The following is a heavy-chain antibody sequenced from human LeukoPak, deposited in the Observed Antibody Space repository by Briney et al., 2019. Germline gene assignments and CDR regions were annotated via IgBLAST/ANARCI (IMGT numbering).Heavy chain of an antibody. CDR2: IYSGGST. CDR1: GFTVSSNY. J-gene: IGHJ4*02. D-gene: IGHD1-14*01. CDR3: ARDSTRDNFDY. V-gene: IGHV3-53*01. Sequence: GGSLRLSCAASGFTVSSNYMSWVRQAPGKGLEWVSVIYSGGSTYYADSVKGRFTISRDNSKNTLYLQMNSLRAEDTAVYYCARDSTRDNFDYWGQGTLVTVSS.